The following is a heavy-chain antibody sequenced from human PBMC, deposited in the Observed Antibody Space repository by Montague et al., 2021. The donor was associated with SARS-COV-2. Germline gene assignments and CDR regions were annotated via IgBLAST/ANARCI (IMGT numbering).Heavy chain of an antibody. Sequence: SETLSLTCAVSGDSFSSDNWCWTWVRQPPGKGLEWIGEMYHSGSTNYNLTLKSRVTISIDKSLNQFSLNLNSVTDADTAVYYCARVRFVDKARDSDCWGQGTLVTVSS. J-gene: IGHJ4*02. CDR1: GDSFSSDNW. V-gene: IGHV4-4*02. CDR3: ARVRFVDKARDSDC. D-gene: IGHD5-18*01. CDR2: MYHSGST.